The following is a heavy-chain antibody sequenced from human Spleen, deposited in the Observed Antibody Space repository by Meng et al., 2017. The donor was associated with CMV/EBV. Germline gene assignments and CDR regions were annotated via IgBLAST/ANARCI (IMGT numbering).Heavy chain of an antibody. J-gene: IGHJ6*02. D-gene: IGHD2-2*01. CDR2: ISASGNIM. V-gene: IGHV3-48*03. CDR3: ARGGGVVPAANMDV. Sequence: GGSLRLSCAASGFTFSSYERNWVRQAPGKGLEWVSYISASGNIMYYADSVKGRFTISRDNARNSLYLQMNSLRAGDTAVYYCARGGGVVPAANMDVWGQGTTVTVSS. CDR1: GFTFSSYE.